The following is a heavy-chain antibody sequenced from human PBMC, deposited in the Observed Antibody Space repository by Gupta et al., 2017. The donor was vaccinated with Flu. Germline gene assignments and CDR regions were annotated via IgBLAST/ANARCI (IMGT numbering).Heavy chain of an antibody. V-gene: IGHV4-39*01. J-gene: IGHJ3*02. CDR1: SSSYY. D-gene: IGHD6-19*01. Sequence: SSSYYWGWIRQPPGKGLEWIGNIYHSGSTHYSSSLKSRVTISVDTSKNQFSLKLNSVTAADTAVYYCARHVVADPYDIWGQGTMVTVSS. CDR3: ARHVVADPYDI. CDR2: IYHSGST.